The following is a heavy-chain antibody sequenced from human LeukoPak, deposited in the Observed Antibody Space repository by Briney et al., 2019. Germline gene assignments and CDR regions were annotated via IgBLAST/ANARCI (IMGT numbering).Heavy chain of an antibody. CDR1: GFTFSSYS. V-gene: IGHV3-21*01. D-gene: IGHD3-10*01. CDR2: ISSSSSYI. J-gene: IGHJ6*02. Sequence: SGGSLRLSCAASGFTFSSYSMSWVRQAPGKGLEWVSSISSSSSYIYYADSVKGRFTISRDNAKNSLYLQMNSLRAEDTAVYYCARVVHRDVGFGELYYYCGMDVWGQGTTVTVSS. CDR3: ARVVHRDVGFGELYYYCGMDV.